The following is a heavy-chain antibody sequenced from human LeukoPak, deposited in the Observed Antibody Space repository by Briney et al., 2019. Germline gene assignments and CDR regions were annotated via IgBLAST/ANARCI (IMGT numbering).Heavy chain of an antibody. D-gene: IGHD2-2*01. J-gene: IGHJ4*02. CDR1: GFTFSSYG. V-gene: IGHV3-30*02. Sequence: GGSLRLSCAASGFTFSSYGMHWVRQAPGKGLEWVAFIRYDGSNKYYADSVKGRFTISRDNSKNTLYLQMNSLRAEDTAVYYCARADCSSTSCPLDYWGQGTLVTVSS. CDR2: IRYDGSNK. CDR3: ARADCSSTSCPLDY.